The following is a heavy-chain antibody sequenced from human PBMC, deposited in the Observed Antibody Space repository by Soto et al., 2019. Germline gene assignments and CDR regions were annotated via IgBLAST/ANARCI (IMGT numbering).Heavy chain of an antibody. CDR3: ARGTSYTAYDFDY. CDR2: INHSGST. Sequence: QVQLQQWGAGLLKPSETLSLTCAVYGGSFSGYYWSWIRQPPGKGLEWIGEINHSGSTNYNPSLQSRVTISVDTSKNQFSLKLSSVTAADTAVYYCARGTSYTAYDFDYWGQGTLVTVSS. V-gene: IGHV4-34*01. CDR1: GGSFSGYY. J-gene: IGHJ4*02. D-gene: IGHD2-21*01.